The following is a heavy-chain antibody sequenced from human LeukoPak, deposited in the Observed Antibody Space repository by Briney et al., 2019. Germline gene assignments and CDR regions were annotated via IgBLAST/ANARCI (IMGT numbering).Heavy chain of an antibody. J-gene: IGHJ4*02. CDR1: GFTFSSYS. CDR2: IKQDGSET. CDR3: ARARNTDFWSGYYTNYFDY. D-gene: IGHD3-3*01. V-gene: IGHV3-7*01. Sequence: GGSLRLSCAASGFTFSSYSMNWVRHDPGKGLGWVANIKQDGSETYYVDSVEGRFTISRDNAKNSLYLQMNSLRAEDTSVYYCARARNTDFWSGYYTNYFDYWGQGTLVTVSS.